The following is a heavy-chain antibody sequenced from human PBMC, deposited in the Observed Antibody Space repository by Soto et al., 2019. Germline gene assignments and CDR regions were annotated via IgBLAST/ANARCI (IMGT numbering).Heavy chain of an antibody. Sequence: QVQLQESGPGLLKPSGTLSLTCTVSGGSISSGNWFSWVRQSPGKGLEWIGEISHSGSTNYKPSLKSRVTISIAKSKNQLSLNFISVTAADTAVYYCARDLNYGSGSWDWGQGTMVTVSS. J-gene: IGHJ3*01. D-gene: IGHD3-10*01. V-gene: IGHV4-4*02. CDR3: ARDLNYGSGSWD. CDR2: ISHSGST. CDR1: GGSISSGNW.